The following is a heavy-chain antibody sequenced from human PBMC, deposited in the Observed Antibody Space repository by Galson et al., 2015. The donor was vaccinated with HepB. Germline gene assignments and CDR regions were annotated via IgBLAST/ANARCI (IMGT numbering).Heavy chain of an antibody. CDR2: IFSGGST. CDR1: GFTVSSNY. J-gene: IGHJ6*02. V-gene: IGHV3-66*01. Sequence: SLRLSCAASGFTVSSNYMSWVRQAPGKGLDWVSIIFSGGSTYYADSVKGRFTISRDNSKNTLYLQMNSLRAEDTAVYYCARGPASRSAGWDYYYGMDVWGQGTTVTVSS. D-gene: IGHD1-26*01. CDR3: ARGPASRSAGWDYYYGMDV.